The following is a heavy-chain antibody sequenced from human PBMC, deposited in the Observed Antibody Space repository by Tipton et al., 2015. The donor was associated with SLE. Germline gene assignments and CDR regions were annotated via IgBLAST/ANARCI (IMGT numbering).Heavy chain of an antibody. V-gene: IGHV4-34*01. Sequence: TLSLTCAVYGGSFSGYYWSWIRQPPGKGLEWIGEINHSGSTNYNPSLKSRVTISVDTSKNQFSLKLSSVTAADTAVYYCARGEVGTIAAAPIDYFDYWGQGTMVTGSS. D-gene: IGHD6-25*01. CDR3: ARGEVGTIAAAPIDYFDY. CDR2: INHSGST. J-gene: IGHJ4*02. CDR1: GGSFSGYY.